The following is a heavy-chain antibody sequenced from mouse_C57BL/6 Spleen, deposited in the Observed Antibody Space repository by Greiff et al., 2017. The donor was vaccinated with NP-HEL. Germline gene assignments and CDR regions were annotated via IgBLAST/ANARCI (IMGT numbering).Heavy chain of an antibody. Sequence: VQLQQSGPGLVKPSQSLSLTCSVTGYSITSGYYWNWIRQFPGNKLEWMGYISYDGSNNYNPSLKNRISITRDTSKNQFFLKLNSVTTEDTATYYCARDTTDYPFAYWGQGTLVTVSA. CDR1: GYSITSGYY. CDR3: ARDTTDYPFAY. CDR2: ISYDGSN. D-gene: IGHD1-1*01. V-gene: IGHV3-6*01. J-gene: IGHJ3*01.